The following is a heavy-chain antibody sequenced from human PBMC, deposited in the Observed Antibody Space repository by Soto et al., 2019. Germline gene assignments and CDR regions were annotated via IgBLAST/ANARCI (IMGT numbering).Heavy chain of an antibody. CDR1: GFTFSTFA. J-gene: IGHJ4*02. D-gene: IGHD2-8*01. CDR3: AAQACTSGKCQFDY. Sequence: EVQLIESGGGLVEPGGSLRLSCAASGFTFSTFAMHWVRQAPGKELQWVSFISSGATYRYYADSVKGRFTISRDNTGSSLFLQMNSLRVEDTAVYYCAAQACTSGKCQFDYWGRGTLVTVSS. CDR2: ISSGATYR. V-gene: IGHV3-21*02.